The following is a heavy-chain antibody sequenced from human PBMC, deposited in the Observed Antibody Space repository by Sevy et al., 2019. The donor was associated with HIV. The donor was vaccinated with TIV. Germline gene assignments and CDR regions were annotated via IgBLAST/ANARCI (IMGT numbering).Heavy chain of an antibody. V-gene: IGHV3-23*01. CDR3: ARKYDSSGYFDY. Sequence: GGSLRLSCAASGFTFSNYAMNWVRRAPGKGLEWVSGLSGSGGSGTKTNYADSVKGRFTISRDDSKNSLFLQLNSLRAEDTAIYYCARKYDSSGYFDYWGQGTLVTVSS. CDR2: LSGSGGSGTKT. CDR1: GFTFSNYA. D-gene: IGHD3-22*01. J-gene: IGHJ4*02.